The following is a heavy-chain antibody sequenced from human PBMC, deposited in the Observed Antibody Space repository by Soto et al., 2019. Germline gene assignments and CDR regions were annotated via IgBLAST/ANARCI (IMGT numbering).Heavy chain of an antibody. J-gene: IGHJ5*02. CDR3: AKDAISGDGIWLMDS. CDR1: GFTFRNYA. D-gene: IGHD4-17*01. CDR2: LLRSGSSA. V-gene: IGHV3-23*01. Sequence: GSLRLSCAASGFTFRNYAMTRARQAPGKGLEWVSSLLRSGSSAYYADSVRGRFSISSDTSANSLYLQMDNLRAEDTAIYYCAKDAISGDGIWLMDSWGQGTVVTVSS.